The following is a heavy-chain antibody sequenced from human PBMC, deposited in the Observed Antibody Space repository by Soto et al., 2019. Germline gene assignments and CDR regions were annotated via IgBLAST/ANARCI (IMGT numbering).Heavy chain of an antibody. CDR3: ARNLMDYDILTGYYMPYYFDY. V-gene: IGHV1-3*01. CDR2: INAGNGNT. D-gene: IGHD3-9*01. J-gene: IGHJ4*02. CDR1: GYTFTSYA. Sequence: GASVKVSCKASGYTFTSYAMHWVRQAPGQRLEWMGWINAGNGNTKYSQKFQGRVTITRDTSASTAYMELSSLRSEDTAVYYCARNLMDYDILTGYYMPYYFDYWGQGTLVTVSS.